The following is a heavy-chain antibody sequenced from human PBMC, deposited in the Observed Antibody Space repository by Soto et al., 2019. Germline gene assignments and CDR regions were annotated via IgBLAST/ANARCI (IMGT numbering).Heavy chain of an antibody. V-gene: IGHV4-34*01. CDR1: GGSFSGYY. CDR3: ARGRGTMVRGAIQYYYYYYGMDV. CDR2: INHSGST. Sequence: SETLSLTCAVYGGSFSGYYWSWIRQPPGKGLEWIGEINHSGSTNYNPSLKSRVTISVDTSKNQFSLKLSSVTAADTAVYYCARGRGTMVRGAIQYYYYYYGMDVWGQGTTVTVYS. J-gene: IGHJ6*02. D-gene: IGHD3-10*01.